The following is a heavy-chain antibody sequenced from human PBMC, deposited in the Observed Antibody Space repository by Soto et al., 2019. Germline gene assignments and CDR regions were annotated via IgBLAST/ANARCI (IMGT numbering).Heavy chain of an antibody. Sequence: GGSLRLSCAASGFTVTSCVMAWVRRAPGKGLEWVSTISGTGSNIYYADSVKGRFTISRDSSKKNLYLQMNSLRAEDTAVYYCAKEIGIGYYDSSGYYFPSGYFDYWGQGTLVTVSS. CDR1: GFTVTSCV. CDR2: ISGTGSNI. V-gene: IGHV3-23*01. CDR3: AKEIGIGYYDSSGYYFPSGYFDY. D-gene: IGHD3-22*01. J-gene: IGHJ4*02.